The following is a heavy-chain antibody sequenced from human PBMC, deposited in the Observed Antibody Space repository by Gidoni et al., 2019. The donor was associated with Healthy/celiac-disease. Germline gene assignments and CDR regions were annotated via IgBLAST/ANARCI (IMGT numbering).Heavy chain of an antibody. Sequence: QVQLVESGGGVVQPGRSLRLSCAASGFTFRSYAMHWVRQAPGKGLEWVAVISYDGSNKYYADSVKGRFTISRDNSKNTLYLQMNSLRAEDTAVYYCARDGVLLWFGATNGWFDPWGQGTLVTVSS. J-gene: IGHJ5*02. CDR1: GFTFRSYA. CDR2: ISYDGSNK. CDR3: ARDGVLLWFGATNGWFDP. V-gene: IGHV3-30*04. D-gene: IGHD3-10*01.